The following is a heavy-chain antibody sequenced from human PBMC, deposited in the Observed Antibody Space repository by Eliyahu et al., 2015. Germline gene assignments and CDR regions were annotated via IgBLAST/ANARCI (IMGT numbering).Heavy chain of an antibody. CDR3: AHDLPGDRGLDV. CDR2: VYGNDYK. CDR1: GFSLNTDDVG. V-gene: IGHV2-5*01. D-gene: IGHD2-21*01. Sequence: QITLKXSGPTLVKPTQTLTLTCTFSGFSLNTDDVGVAWIRQPPGKAPEWLALVYGNDYKPYNPSLKNRLTIIKDTSRNQVIXTMTNMDPVDTATYYCAHDLPGDRGLDVWGQGSTVTVSS. J-gene: IGHJ6*02.